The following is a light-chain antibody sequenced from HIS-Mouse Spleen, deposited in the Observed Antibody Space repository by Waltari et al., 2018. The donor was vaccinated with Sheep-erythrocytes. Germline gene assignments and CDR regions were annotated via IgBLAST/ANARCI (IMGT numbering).Light chain of an antibody. V-gene: IGLV2-8*01. CDR3: SSYAGSNNWV. J-gene: IGLJ3*02. CDR1: SSDVGGYNY. Sequence: QSALTQPPSASGSPGQSVTIPCTGTSSDVGGYNYVPWYQQHPAKAPKLMIYEVSKRPSGVPDRFSGSKSGNTASLTVSGLQAEDEADYYCSSYAGSNNWVFGGGTKLTVL. CDR2: EVS.